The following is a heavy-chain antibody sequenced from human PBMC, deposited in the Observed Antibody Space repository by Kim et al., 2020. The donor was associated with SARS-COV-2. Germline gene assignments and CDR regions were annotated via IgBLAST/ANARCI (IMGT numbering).Heavy chain of an antibody. V-gene: IGHV4-59*08. CDR1: GGSISSYY. J-gene: IGHJ4*02. CDR2: IYYSGST. D-gene: IGHD3-22*01. Sequence: SETLSLTCTVSGGSISSYYWSWIRQPPGKGLEWIGYIYYSGSTNYNPSLKSRVTISVDTSKNQFSLKLSSVTAADTAVYYCARHQSYYYDSSGYDYWGQGTLVTVSS. CDR3: ARHQSYYYDSSGYDY.